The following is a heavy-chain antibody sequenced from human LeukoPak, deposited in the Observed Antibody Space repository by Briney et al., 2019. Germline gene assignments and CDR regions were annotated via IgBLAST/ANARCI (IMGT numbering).Heavy chain of an antibody. Sequence: GSLRLSCAASGFTFSSYGMHWVRQAPGKGLEWVAVISYDGSNKYYADSVKGRFTVSGDNSKNTLYLQMNSLRAEDTAVYYCAKHGSGSYYNGLNFDYRGQGTLVTVSS. CDR3: AKHGSGSYYNGLNFDY. J-gene: IGHJ4*02. CDR2: ISYDGSNK. CDR1: GFTFSSYG. V-gene: IGHV3-30*18. D-gene: IGHD3-10*01.